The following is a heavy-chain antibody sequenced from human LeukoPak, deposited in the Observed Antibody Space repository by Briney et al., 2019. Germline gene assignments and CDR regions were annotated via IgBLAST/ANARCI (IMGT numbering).Heavy chain of an antibody. CDR1: GFTFSSYA. CDR3: ARGMVLAYCGGDCYSCFDY. CDR2: ISYDGSNK. J-gene: IGHJ4*02. D-gene: IGHD2-21*02. Sequence: GGSLRLSCAASGFTFSSYAMSWVRQAPGKGLEWVAVISYDGSNKYYADSVKGRFTISRDNSKNTLYLQMNSLRSEDTAVYYCARGMVLAYCGGDCYSCFDYWGQGTLVTVSS. V-gene: IGHV3-30-3*01.